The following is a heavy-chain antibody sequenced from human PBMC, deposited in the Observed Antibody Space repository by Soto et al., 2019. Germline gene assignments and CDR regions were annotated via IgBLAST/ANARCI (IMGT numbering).Heavy chain of an antibody. V-gene: IGHV4-31*03. CDR2: IYYSGST. CDR1: GGSISSGGYY. Sequence: QVQLQESGPGLVKPSQTLSLTCTVSGGSISSGGYYWSWIRQHPGKGLEWIGYIYYSGSTYYNPSLRSRVTLSVETSKNQFSLKLSSVTAADTAVYYCARELLDYYGSGIFRFDPWGQGTLVTVSS. J-gene: IGHJ5*02. CDR3: ARELLDYYGSGIFRFDP. D-gene: IGHD3-10*01.